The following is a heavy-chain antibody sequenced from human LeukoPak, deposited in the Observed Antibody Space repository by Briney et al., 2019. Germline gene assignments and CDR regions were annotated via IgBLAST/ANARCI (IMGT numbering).Heavy chain of an antibody. CDR1: GGSISSSSYY. V-gene: IGHV4-39*01. CDR3: AVGSGWGNNWFDP. CDR2: IYYSGST. D-gene: IGHD3-3*01. Sequence: SETLSLTCTVSGGSISSSSYYWGWIRQPPGKGLEWIGSIYYSGSTYYNPSLKSRVTISVDTSKNQFSLKLSSVTAADTAVYYCAVGSGWGNNWFDPWGQGTLVTVSS. J-gene: IGHJ5*02.